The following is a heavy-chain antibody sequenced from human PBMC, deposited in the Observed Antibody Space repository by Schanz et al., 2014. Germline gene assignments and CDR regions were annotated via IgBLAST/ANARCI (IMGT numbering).Heavy chain of an antibody. Sequence: QVQLVQSGAEVKKPGASVTVSCKASGYTFTSYDINWVRQATGQGLEWMGWMNSKTGNTGYAQRFQGRVTMTRNTSITTAYLELSSLRSGDTAVYYCARDGEGAAGCDYRGQGTLVTVSS. V-gene: IGHV1-8*01. J-gene: IGHJ4*02. CDR2: MNSKTGNT. CDR3: ARDGEGAAGCDY. CDR1: GYTFTSYD. D-gene: IGHD6-13*01.